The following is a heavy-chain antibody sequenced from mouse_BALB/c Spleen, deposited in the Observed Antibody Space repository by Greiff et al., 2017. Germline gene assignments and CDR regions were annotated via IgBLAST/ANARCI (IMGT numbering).Heavy chain of an antibody. D-gene: IGHD1-1*01. Sequence: QVQLKESGPGLVAPSQSLSITCTVSGFSLTGYGLNWVRQPPGKGLEWLGMIWGDGSTDYNSALKSRLSISRDNSKSQVFLKMNSLQTDDTARYYCARIYYYGSSLDYYAMDYWGQGTSVTVSS. J-gene: IGHJ4*01. CDR1: GFSLTGYG. CDR3: ARIYYYGSSLDYYAMDY. V-gene: IGHV2-6-7*01. CDR2: IWGDGST.